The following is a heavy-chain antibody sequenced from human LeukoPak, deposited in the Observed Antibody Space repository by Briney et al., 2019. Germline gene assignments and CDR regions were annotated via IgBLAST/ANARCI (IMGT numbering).Heavy chain of an antibody. CDR3: ARAQTHTAMASVPAPPKY. V-gene: IGHV1-2*02. CDR1: GYTFTGYY. CDR2: INPNSGGT. J-gene: IGHJ4*02. D-gene: IGHD5-18*01. Sequence: ASVKVSCKASGYTFTGYYMHWVRQAPGQGLEWMGWINPNSGGTNYAQKFQGRVTMTRDTSISTAYMELRRLRSDDTAVYYCARAQTHTAMASVPAPPKYWGQGTLVTVSS.